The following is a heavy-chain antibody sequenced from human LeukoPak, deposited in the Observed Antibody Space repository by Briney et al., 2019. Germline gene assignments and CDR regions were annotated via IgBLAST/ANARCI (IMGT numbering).Heavy chain of an antibody. CDR1: GGSISSSSYY. J-gene: IGHJ1*01. Sequence: PSETLSLTCTVSGGSISSSSYYWGWIRQPPGKGLEWIGSIYYSGSTYYNPSLKSRVTISVDTSKNQFSLKLSSVTAADTAVYYCARSRSEYSSSWYEYFQHWGQGTLVTVSS. CDR2: IYYSGST. D-gene: IGHD6-13*01. V-gene: IGHV4-39*07. CDR3: ARSRSEYSSSWYEYFQH.